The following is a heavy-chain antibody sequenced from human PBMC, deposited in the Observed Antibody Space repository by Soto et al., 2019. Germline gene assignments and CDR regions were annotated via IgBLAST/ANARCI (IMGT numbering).Heavy chain of an antibody. D-gene: IGHD6-6*01. J-gene: IGHJ6*04. CDR3: ARGVWSSSGGTDV. CDR2: ISWDGGST. CDR1: GFTFDDYT. V-gene: IGHV3-43*01. Sequence: PGGSLRLSCAASGFTFDDYTMHWVRQAPGKGLEWVSLISWDGGSTYYADSVKGRFTISRDNCKNSLYLQMNSLRAEDTALYYCARGVWSSSGGTDVWGKGTTVTVSS.